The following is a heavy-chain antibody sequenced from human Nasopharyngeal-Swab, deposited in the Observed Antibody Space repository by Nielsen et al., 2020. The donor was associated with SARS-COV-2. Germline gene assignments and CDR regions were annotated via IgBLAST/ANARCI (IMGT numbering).Heavy chain of an antibody. CDR3: ARDDGDVPGITGSGPPGGY. CDR1: GYTFTDYY. V-gene: IGHV1-2*06. J-gene: IGHJ4*02. D-gene: IGHD6-13*01. Sequence: ASVKVSCKASGYTFTDYYMHWVRQAPGQGLEWMGRINPNSGDTAYTQKFQGRVTVTRDTSINPVYMELSSLRSDDTAVYYCARDDGDVPGITGSGPPGGYWGQGTLVTVSS. CDR2: INPNSGDT.